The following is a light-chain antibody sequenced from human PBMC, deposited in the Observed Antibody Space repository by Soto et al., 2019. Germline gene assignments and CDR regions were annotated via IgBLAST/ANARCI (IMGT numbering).Light chain of an antibody. Sequence: QSVLTQPASVSGSPGQSITISCTVTGSDVGGYDYVSWYQHHPGKAPKVMIYEVTNRPSGVSNRFSGSKSGNTASLTISGLLAEDEADYYCSSYTSSSTYVFGTGTKATVL. V-gene: IGLV2-14*01. CDR1: GSDVGGYDY. J-gene: IGLJ1*01. CDR3: SSYTSSSTYV. CDR2: EVT.